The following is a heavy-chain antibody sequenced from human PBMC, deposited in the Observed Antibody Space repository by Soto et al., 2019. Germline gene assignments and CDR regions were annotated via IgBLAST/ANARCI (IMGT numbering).Heavy chain of an antibody. CDR1: GGSISSSSYY. V-gene: IGHV4-39*01. CDR2: IYYSGST. D-gene: IGHD3-9*01. CDR3: ATRTRLRYFDWLQDYYYYGMDV. Sequence: ETLSLTCTVSGGSISSSSYYWGWIRQPPGKGLEWVGSIYYSGSTYYNPSLKSRVTISVDTSKNQFSLKLSSVTAADTAVYYCATRTRLRYFDWLQDYYYYGMDVWGQGTTVTVSS. J-gene: IGHJ6*02.